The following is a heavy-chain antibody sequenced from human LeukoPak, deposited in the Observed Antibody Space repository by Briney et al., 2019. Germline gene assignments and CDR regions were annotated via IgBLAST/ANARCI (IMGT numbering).Heavy chain of an antibody. CDR3: ARARLHNYYYYYGMDV. V-gene: IGHV3-30-3*01. CDR1: GGTFSSYA. J-gene: IGHJ6*02. D-gene: IGHD6-25*01. CDR2: ISYDGSNK. Sequence: SCKASGGTFSSYAMHWVRQAPGKGLEWVAVISYDGSNKYYADSVKGRFTISRDNSKSTLYLQMNSLRAEDTAVYYCARARLHNYYYYYGMDVWGQGTTVTVSS.